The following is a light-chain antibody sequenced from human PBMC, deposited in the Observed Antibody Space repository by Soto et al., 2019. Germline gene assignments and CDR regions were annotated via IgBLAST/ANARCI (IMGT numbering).Light chain of an antibody. CDR3: CSYARSSTFV. CDR1: SSDVGNYNL. J-gene: IGLJ1*01. CDR2: EGS. V-gene: IGLV2-23*01. Sequence: QSVLTQPASVSGSPGQSITISCTGTSSDVGNYNLVSWYQHHPGKAPKLMIYEGSKRPSGVSNRFSASKSGNTASLTISELQAEDEADYYCCSYARSSTFVFGTGTKLTVL.